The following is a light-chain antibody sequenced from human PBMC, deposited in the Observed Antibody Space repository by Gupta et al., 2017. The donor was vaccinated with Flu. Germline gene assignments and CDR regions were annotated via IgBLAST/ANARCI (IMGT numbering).Light chain of an antibody. CDR2: STD. CDR1: SGSVSSTYC. J-gene: IGLJ2*01. V-gene: IGLV8-61*01. Sequence: QTVVTPEPSFSVSPRGTVILTCGFNSGSVSSTYCPRWYQQTPGQPPRTLIYSTDIRSSGISTSFSGSILGNIAALTIAWSQADDECDYYCSLYMVGGVLAFGGGTKVTVL. CDR3: SLYMVGGVLA.